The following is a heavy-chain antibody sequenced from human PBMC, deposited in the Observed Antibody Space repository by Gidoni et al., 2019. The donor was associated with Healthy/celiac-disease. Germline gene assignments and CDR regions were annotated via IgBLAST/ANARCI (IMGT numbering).Heavy chain of an antibody. Sequence: QLQLQESGPGLVKPSETLSLTCTVSGGSISSSRYYWGWIRQPPGKGLEWIGSIYYSGSTYYNPSLKSRVTISVDTSKNQFSLKLSSVTAADTAVYYCARQGCSGGSCDDLPHFDYWGQGTLVTVSS. V-gene: IGHV4-39*01. CDR1: GGSISSSRYY. J-gene: IGHJ4*02. CDR2: IYYSGST. CDR3: ARQGCSGGSCDDLPHFDY. D-gene: IGHD2-15*01.